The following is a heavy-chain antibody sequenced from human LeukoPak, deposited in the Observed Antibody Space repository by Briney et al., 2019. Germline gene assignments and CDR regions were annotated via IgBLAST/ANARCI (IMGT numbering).Heavy chain of an antibody. CDR3: ARGGGSGPSHMDV. J-gene: IGHJ6*03. V-gene: IGHV1-8*01. Sequence: AASVKVSCKASGYTFTNYDINWVRQATGQGLEWMGYMKPNSGNTGYAQKFQGRVTMTRDTSISTAYMELSSLTSEDTAVYYCARGGGSGPSHMDVWGKGTTVTVSS. CDR1: GYTFTNYD. D-gene: IGHD3-10*01. CDR2: MKPNSGNT.